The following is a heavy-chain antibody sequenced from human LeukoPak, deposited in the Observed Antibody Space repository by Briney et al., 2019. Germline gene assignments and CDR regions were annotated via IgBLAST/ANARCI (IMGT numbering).Heavy chain of an antibody. J-gene: IGHJ4*02. CDR1: GFTFSSYA. CDR2: ISGSGGST. V-gene: IGHV3-23*01. Sequence: GGSLRLSCAASGFTFSSYAMSWVRQAPGKGLEWVSAISGSGGSTYYADSVKGRFTISRDNSKNTRYLQMNSLRAEDTAVYYCAKDQEYYYDSSGYAPGGWGQGTLVTVSS. CDR3: AKDQEYYYDSSGYAPGG. D-gene: IGHD3-22*01.